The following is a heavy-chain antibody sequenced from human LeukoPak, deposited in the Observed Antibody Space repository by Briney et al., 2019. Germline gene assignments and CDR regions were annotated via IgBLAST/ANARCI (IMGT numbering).Heavy chain of an antibody. V-gene: IGHV3-30*18. D-gene: IGHD3-10*01. Sequence: GSLRLSCAASGFTFSSYGMHWVRQAPGKGLEWVAVISYDGSNKYYADSVKGRFTISRDNSKNTLYLQMNSLRAEDTAVYYCAKQLWGTVVRGVIRRGFYFDYWGQGTLVTVSS. CDR1: GFTFSSYG. J-gene: IGHJ4*02. CDR2: ISYDGSNK. CDR3: AKQLWGTVVRGVIRRGFYFDY.